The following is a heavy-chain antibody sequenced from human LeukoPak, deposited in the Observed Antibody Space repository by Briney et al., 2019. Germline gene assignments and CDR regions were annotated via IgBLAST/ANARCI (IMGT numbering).Heavy chain of an antibody. D-gene: IGHD3-3*01. V-gene: IGHV1-69*13. Sequence: ASVKVSCKASGGTFSSYAISWVRQAPGQGLEWMGGIIPIFGTANHAQKFQGRITITADESTITAYMELSSLRSEDTAVYYCARVGTIFGVTSRYWFDPWGQGTLVTVSS. J-gene: IGHJ5*02. CDR1: GGTFSSYA. CDR2: IIPIFGTA. CDR3: ARVGTIFGVTSRYWFDP.